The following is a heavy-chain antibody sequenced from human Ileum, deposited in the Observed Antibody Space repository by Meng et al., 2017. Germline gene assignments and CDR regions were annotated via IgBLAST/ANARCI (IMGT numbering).Heavy chain of an antibody. CDR1: GAPISSRDW. CDR3: VRNEGYSLGD. J-gene: IGHJ4*02. V-gene: IGHV4-4*02. CDR2: ISQESGRT. Sequence: VQLQEPGPGLVKPSGTLSLTCAVSGAPISSRDWWSWVRQPPGKGLEWIGEISQESGRTNYNPSLKSRVTISLDKSKNQFSLNLNSVTAADTAVYYCVRNEGYSLGDWGQGTLVTVSS. D-gene: IGHD2-21*01.